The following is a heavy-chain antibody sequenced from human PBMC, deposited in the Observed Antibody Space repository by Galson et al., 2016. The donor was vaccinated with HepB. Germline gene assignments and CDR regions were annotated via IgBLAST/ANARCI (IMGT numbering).Heavy chain of an antibody. CDR2: ISDSGGST. D-gene: IGHD1-26*01. Sequence: SLRLSCAASGFTFSNYAMSWVRQAPGKGLEWVSAISDSGGSTDYADSVKGRFTISRDSSKNTLYLQMNSLRAEDTAIYYCARDSGTPPPRRGSSSGYWGQGTLVTVSS. CDR3: ARDSGTPPPRRGSSSGY. J-gene: IGHJ4*02. V-gene: IGHV3-23*01. CDR1: GFTFSNYA.